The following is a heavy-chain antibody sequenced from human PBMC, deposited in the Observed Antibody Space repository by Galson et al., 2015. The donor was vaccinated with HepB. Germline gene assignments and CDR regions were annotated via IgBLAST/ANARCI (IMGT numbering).Heavy chain of an antibody. Sequence: SLRLSCAASGFMFSGHWMNWVRQAQGMGLEGLANTKEDGSINYFVDSVTGRFTISRDNARNLLYLQMNGLRAEDTAVYFCARNRGYETFDYWGQGALVTVSS. J-gene: IGHJ4*02. V-gene: IGHV3-7*03. CDR2: TKEDGSIN. D-gene: IGHD5-12*01. CDR1: GFMFSGHW. CDR3: ARNRGYETFDY.